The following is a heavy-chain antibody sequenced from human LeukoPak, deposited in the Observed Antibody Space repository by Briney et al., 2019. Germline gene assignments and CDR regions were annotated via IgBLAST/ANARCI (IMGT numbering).Heavy chain of an antibody. Sequence: SETLSLTCTVSGGSISSGFYYWSWIRQPAGKGLEWIGRIYTSGSTNYNPSLKSRVTISVDTSKNQFSLKLGSVTAADTAVYYCARLTVTRDFDYWGQGTLVTVSS. V-gene: IGHV4-61*02. CDR1: GGSISSGFYY. CDR3: ARLTVTRDFDY. CDR2: IYTSGST. D-gene: IGHD4-11*01. J-gene: IGHJ4*02.